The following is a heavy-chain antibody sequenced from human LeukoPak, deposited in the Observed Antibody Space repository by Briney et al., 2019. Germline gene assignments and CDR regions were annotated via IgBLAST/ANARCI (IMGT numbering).Heavy chain of an antibody. D-gene: IGHD6-19*01. CDR2: INSDGSWT. Sequence: PGGSLRLSCAASGNYWMHWVRQAPGKGLVWVSHINSDGSWTSYADSVKGRFTISKDNAKNTVYLQMNNLRAEDTAVYYCAGVKVAGTRSFDYWGQGTLATVSS. J-gene: IGHJ4*02. CDR1: GNYW. V-gene: IGHV3-74*01. CDR3: AGVKVAGTRSFDY.